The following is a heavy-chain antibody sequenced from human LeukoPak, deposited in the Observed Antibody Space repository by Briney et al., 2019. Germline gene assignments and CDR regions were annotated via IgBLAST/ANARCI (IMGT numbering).Heavy chain of an antibody. CDR1: GFTFSSYS. V-gene: IGHV3-21*01. CDR2: ISSSSSYI. J-gene: IGHJ4*02. Sequence: GGSPRLSCAASGFTFSSYSMNWVRQAPGKGLEWVSSISSSSSYIYHADSVKGRFTISRDNAKNSLYLQMNSLRAEDTAVYYCAKVDSGSYYGSFDYWGQGTLVTVSS. CDR3: AKVDSGSYYGSFDY. D-gene: IGHD1-26*01.